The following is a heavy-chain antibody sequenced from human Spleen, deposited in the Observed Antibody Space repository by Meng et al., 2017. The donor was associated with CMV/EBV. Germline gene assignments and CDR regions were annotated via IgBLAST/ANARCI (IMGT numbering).Heavy chain of an antibody. J-gene: IGHJ4*02. Sequence: GGSLRLSCAASGFTFSSYAMHWVRQAPGKGLEWVAVISYDGSNKYYADSVKGRFTISRDNSKSSLYLQLNSLRTEDTALYYCAKQGYCSSTTCHANFDYWGQGTLVTVSS. CDR3: AKQGYCSSTTCHANFDY. CDR1: GFTFSSYA. D-gene: IGHD2-2*01. CDR2: ISYDGSNK. V-gene: IGHV3-30*04.